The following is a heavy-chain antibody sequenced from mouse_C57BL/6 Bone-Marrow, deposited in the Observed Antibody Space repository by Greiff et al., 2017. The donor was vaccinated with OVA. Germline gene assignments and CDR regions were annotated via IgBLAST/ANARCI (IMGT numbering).Heavy chain of an antibody. CDR3: ARGNWGAWFAY. J-gene: IGHJ3*01. CDR1: GYTFTSYG. Sequence: VKLMESGAELARPGASVKLSCKASGYTFTSYGISWVKQRTGQGLEWIGEIYPRSGNPYYNEKFKGKATLTADKSSSTAYMELRSLTSEYSAVYFCARGNWGAWFAYWGQGTLVTVSA. D-gene: IGHD4-1*01. CDR2: IYPRSGNP. V-gene: IGHV1-81*01.